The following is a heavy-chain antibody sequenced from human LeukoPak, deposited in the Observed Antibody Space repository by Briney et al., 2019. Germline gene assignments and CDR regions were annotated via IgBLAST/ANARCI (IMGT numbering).Heavy chain of an antibody. D-gene: IGHD2-15*01. CDR3: ARDSTYCSGGSCYIDY. CDR2: ISSSGSTI. J-gene: IGHJ4*02. CDR1: GFTFSSYS. Sequence: GGSLRLSCAASGFTFSSYSMNWVRQAPGKGLEWVSYISSSGSTIYYADSVKGRFTISRDNAKNSLYLQMNSLRAEDTAVYYCARDSTYCSGGSCYIDYWGQGTLVTVSS. V-gene: IGHV3-48*04.